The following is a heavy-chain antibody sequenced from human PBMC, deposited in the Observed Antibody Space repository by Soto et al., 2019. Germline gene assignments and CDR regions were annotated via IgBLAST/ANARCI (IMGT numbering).Heavy chain of an antibody. D-gene: IGHD6-13*01. CDR3: AHRDSSSWYRGLDAFDI. CDR2: IYWDDDK. J-gene: IGHJ3*02. Sequence: SGPTLVKPTQTLTLTCTFSGFSLSTSGVGVGWIRQPPGKALEWLALIYWDDDKRYSPSLKSRLTITKDTSKNQVVLTMTNMDPVDTATYYCAHRDSSSWYRGLDAFDIWGQGTMVTVSS. CDR1: GFSLSTSGVG. V-gene: IGHV2-5*02.